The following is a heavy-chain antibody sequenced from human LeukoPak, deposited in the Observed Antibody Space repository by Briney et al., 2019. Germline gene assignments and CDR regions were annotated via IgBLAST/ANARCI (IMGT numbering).Heavy chain of an antibody. CDR1: GFTFSSYS. D-gene: IGHD1-26*01. V-gene: IGHV3-21*04. J-gene: IGHJ5*02. Sequence: GGSLRLSCAASGFTFSSYSMNWVRQAPGKGLEWVSSISSSSSYIYYADSVKGRFTISRDNAKNSLYLQMNSLRAEDTAVYYCARSIVGANDWFDPWGQGTLVTVSS. CDR3: ARSIVGANDWFDP. CDR2: ISSSSSYI.